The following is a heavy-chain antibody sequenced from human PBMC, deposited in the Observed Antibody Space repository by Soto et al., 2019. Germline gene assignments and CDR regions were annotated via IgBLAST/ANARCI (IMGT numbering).Heavy chain of an antibody. CDR2: ISYDGSNK. J-gene: IGHJ6*02. Sequence: QVQLVESGGGVVQPGRSLRLSCAASGFIFSSYAMHWVRQAPGKGLEWVAVISYDGSNKYYADSVKGRFTISRDNSKNTLYLQMNSLRDEVTAVYYCASTMDVWGQGTTVTVSS. CDR3: ASTMDV. V-gene: IGHV3-30-3*01. CDR1: GFIFSSYA.